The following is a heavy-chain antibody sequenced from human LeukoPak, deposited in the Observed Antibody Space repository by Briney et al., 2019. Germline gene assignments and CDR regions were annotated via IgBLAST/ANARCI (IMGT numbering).Heavy chain of an antibody. Sequence: HPGGSLRLSCAASGFTFSSNAMGWVRQAPEKGLEWVSGISGSGGSTYYADSVKGRFTISRDNSKNTLYLQMNSLRAEDTAIYYCAKDLYDSGSSDYWGQGTLVTVSS. CDR2: ISGSGGST. J-gene: IGHJ4*02. CDR1: GFTFSSNA. D-gene: IGHD3-10*01. V-gene: IGHV3-23*01. CDR3: AKDLYDSGSSDY.